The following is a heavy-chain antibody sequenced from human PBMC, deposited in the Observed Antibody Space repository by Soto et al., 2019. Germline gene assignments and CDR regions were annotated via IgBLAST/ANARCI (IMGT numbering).Heavy chain of an antibody. CDR1: GFTFSSYW. Sequence: HPGGSLRLSSAASGFTFSSYWMSWVRQAPGKGLEWVANIKQDGSEKYYVDSVKGRFTISRDNAKNSLYLQMNSLRAEDTAVYYCARVYALWFGPDHDAFDIWGQGTMVTVSS. D-gene: IGHD3-10*01. CDR2: IKQDGSEK. V-gene: IGHV3-7*01. CDR3: ARVYALWFGPDHDAFDI. J-gene: IGHJ3*02.